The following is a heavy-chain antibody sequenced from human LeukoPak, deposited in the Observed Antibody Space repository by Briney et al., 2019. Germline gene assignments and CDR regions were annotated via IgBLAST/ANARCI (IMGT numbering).Heavy chain of an antibody. J-gene: IGHJ6*02. CDR1: GYTFTSYY. CDR3: ARAGQGFYYYHGMDV. Sequence: RASVKVSCTASGYTFTSYYMHWVRQAPGQGLEWMGIINPSGGSTSYAQKFQGRVTMTRDTSTSTVYMELSSLRSEDTAVYYCARAGQGFYYYHGMDVWGQGTTVTVSS. V-gene: IGHV1-46*01. CDR2: INPSGGST.